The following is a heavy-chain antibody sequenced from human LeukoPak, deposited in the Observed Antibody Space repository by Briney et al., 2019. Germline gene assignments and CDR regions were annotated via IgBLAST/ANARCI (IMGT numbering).Heavy chain of an antibody. CDR3: ARLWGSVSGYFDY. CDR1: GFTFSSYG. V-gene: IGHV3-33*01. D-gene: IGHD2-21*01. J-gene: IGHJ4*02. CDR2: IWYDGSDK. Sequence: PGGSLRLSCAASGFTFSSYGMHWVRQAPGKGLEWVAAIWYDGSDKYYADSVMGRFTISRDNSKNMLYLQMDSLRAEDTALYYCARLWGSVSGYFDYWGQGTLVIVSS.